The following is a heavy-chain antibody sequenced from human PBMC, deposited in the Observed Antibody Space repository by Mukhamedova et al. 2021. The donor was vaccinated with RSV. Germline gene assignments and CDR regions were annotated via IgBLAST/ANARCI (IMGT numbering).Heavy chain of an antibody. CDR3: AKEGVGATTPFADN. J-gene: IGHJ4*02. CDR1: A. D-gene: IGHD1-26*01. V-gene: IGHV3-23*01. Sequence: AMSWVRQAPGEGLEWVSFISGGGGRAFYADSVKGRFTISRDTSKNTVFLQMNSLRAADTALYYCAKEGVGATTPFADNWGQGTLV. CDR2: ISGGGGRA.